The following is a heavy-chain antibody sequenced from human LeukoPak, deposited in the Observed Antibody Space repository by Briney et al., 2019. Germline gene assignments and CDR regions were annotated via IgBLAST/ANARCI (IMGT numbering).Heavy chain of an antibody. CDR2: ISYDGGYQ. CDR3: AKDRRMMSPHYGMDV. Sequence: PGGSLRLSCAASGFTFTSYGKHLVRQAPGKGLEWVTYISYDGGYQYYADSVKGRFTISKDNSKNTVYLQLNSLTPEDTAVYYCAKDRRMMSPHYGMDVWGQGTTVTVSS. V-gene: IGHV3-30*18. J-gene: IGHJ6*02. D-gene: IGHD3-16*01. CDR1: GFTFTSYG.